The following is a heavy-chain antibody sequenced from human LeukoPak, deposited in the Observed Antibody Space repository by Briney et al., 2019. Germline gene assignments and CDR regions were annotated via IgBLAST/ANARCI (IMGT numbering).Heavy chain of an antibody. CDR3: ARAPMIVVHQFDY. J-gene: IGHJ4*02. CDR2: INHSGST. D-gene: IGHD3-22*01. V-gene: IGHV4-34*01. CDR1: GGSFSGYY. Sequence: PSETLSLTCAVYGGSFSGYYWSWIRQPPGEGLEWIGEINHSGSTNYNPSLKSRVTISVDTSKNQFSLKLSFVTAADTAVYYCARAPMIVVHQFDYWGQGTLVTVSS.